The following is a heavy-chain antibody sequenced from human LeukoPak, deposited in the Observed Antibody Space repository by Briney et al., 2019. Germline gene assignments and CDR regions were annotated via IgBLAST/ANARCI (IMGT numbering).Heavy chain of an antibody. D-gene: IGHD6-19*01. CDR2: ISGGGEST. CDR1: GFTFNTYW. J-gene: IGHJ4*02. V-gene: IGHV3-23*01. CDR3: AKGKYSSGGVPDY. Sequence: GGSLRLSCAVSGFTFNTYWMSWVRQAPGKGLEWVSSISGGGESTYYADSVKGRFTVSRDNSKNTLYLQINSLRGEDTAVYYCAKGKYSSGGVPDYWGQGTLVTVSS.